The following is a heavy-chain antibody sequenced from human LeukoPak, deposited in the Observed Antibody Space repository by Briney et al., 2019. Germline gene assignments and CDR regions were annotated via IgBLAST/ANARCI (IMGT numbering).Heavy chain of an antibody. D-gene: IGHD3-10*01. Sequence: GESLKISCKASGYTFTHQWIGWVRQKSGSGLGWMGIIYPRDSDTRYSPSFKGHVSISADTSINTAYLEWSRLEAADTAIYSCARHSDVIGAIWGQGTLVTVSS. J-gene: IGHJ4*02. V-gene: IGHV5-51*01. CDR1: GYTFTHQW. CDR2: IYPRDSDT. CDR3: ARHSDVIGAI.